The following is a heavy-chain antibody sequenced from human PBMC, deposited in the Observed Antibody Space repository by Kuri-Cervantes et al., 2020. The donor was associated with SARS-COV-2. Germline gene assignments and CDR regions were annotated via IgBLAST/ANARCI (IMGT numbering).Heavy chain of an antibody. CDR1: GYSFTSYW. CDR3: ARSIEYSSSSHYYYGMDV. CDR2: IYPGDSDT. J-gene: IGHJ6*02. Sequence: GGSLRLSCKGSGYSFTSYWIGWVRQMPGKGLEWMGIIYPGDSDTRYSPSFQGQVTISADKSISTAYLQWSSLKASDTAMYYCARSIEYSSSSHYYYGMDVWGQGTTVTVSS. D-gene: IGHD6-6*01. V-gene: IGHV5-51*01.